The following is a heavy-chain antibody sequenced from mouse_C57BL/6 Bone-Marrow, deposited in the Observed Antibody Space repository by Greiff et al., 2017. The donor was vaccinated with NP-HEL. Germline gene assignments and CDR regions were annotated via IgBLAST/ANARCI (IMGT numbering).Heavy chain of an antibody. J-gene: IGHJ2*01. CDR1: GYTFTSYW. CDR2: IHPNSGST. CDR3: ARRRTGHYFDY. V-gene: IGHV1-64*01. Sequence: QVQLQQPGAELVKPGASVKLSCKASGYTFTSYWMHWVKQRPGQGLEWIGMIHPNSGSTNYNEKFKSKATLTVYKSSSTAYMQLSSLTSEDSAVYYGARRRTGHYFDYWGQGTTLTVSS.